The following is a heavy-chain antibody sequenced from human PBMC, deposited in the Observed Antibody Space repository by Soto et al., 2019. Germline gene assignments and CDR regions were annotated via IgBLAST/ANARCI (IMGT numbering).Heavy chain of an antibody. CDR1: GGTFSSYA. D-gene: IGHD5-18*01. CDR2: IIPISDTL. V-gene: IGHV1-69*01. CDR3: ARDPRYSDGHPPRRAMDV. Sequence: QVQLVQSGAEVKKPGSSVKVSCKTSGGTFSSYAINWVRQAPGQGLEWMGGIIPISDTLNYAQKFQGRVTITADVSTSIAYMELSGLRSEDTALYYCARDPRYSDGHPPRRAMDVWGQGTTVTVSS. J-gene: IGHJ6*02.